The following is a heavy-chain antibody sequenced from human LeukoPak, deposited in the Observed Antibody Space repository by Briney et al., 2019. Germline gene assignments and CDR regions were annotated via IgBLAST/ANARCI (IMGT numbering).Heavy chain of an antibody. V-gene: IGHV1-18*01. D-gene: IGHD6-13*01. CDR2: ISAYNGNT. CDR1: GYTFTSYG. CDR3: ARRIAAAHDY. Sequence: GASVKVSCKASGYTFTSYGISWVRQAPGQGLEWMGWISAYNGNTNYAQKLQGRVTITADKSTSTAYMELSSLRSEDTAVYYCARRIAAAHDYWGQGTLVTVSS. J-gene: IGHJ4*02.